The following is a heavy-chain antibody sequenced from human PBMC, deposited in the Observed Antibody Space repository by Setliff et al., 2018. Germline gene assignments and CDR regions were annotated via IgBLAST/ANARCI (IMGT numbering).Heavy chain of an antibody. J-gene: IGHJ3*02. CDR2: ISWNGAST. CDR3: ARGLTVFGVVFPDAFDI. CDR1: GFTFDDYV. D-gene: IGHD3-3*01. V-gene: IGHV3-20*04. Sequence: GGSLSLSCAASGFTFDDYVFSWVRQAPGKGLEWVSGISWNGASTGYTDSVKGRFTVSRDNAQNSLYLEMKSLRTEDTALYYCARGLTVFGVVFPDAFDIWGQGTVVTVSS.